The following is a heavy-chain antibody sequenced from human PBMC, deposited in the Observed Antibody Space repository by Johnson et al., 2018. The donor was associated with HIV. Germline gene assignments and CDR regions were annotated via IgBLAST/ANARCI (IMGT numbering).Heavy chain of an antibody. CDR3: ARGGVYSSSWYPFQGAFDI. CDR2: IYSGGST. J-gene: IGHJ3*02. D-gene: IGHD6-13*01. V-gene: IGHV3-66*01. CDR1: GFIFADYG. Sequence: VQLVESGGGVLRPGGSLRLSCEGFGFIFADYGLSWVRQAPGRGLEWVSVIYSGGSTYYADSVKGRFTISRDNSKNTLYLQMNSLRAEDKAVYYCARGGVYSSSWYPFQGAFDIWGQGTVVTVSS.